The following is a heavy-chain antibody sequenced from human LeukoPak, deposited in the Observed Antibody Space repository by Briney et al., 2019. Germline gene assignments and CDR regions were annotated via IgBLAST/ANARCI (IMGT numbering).Heavy chain of an antibody. D-gene: IGHD4-17*01. J-gene: IGHJ4*02. Sequence: GGSLRLSCAASGFTFSSYGMHWVRQAPGKGLEWVAVISYDGSNKYYADSVKGRFTISRDNSKNTLYLQMNSLGAEDTAVYYCARENGAHEYGDYGLDYWGQGTLVTVSS. CDR1: GFTFSSYG. CDR3: ARENGAHEYGDYGLDY. CDR2: ISYDGSNK. V-gene: IGHV3-30*03.